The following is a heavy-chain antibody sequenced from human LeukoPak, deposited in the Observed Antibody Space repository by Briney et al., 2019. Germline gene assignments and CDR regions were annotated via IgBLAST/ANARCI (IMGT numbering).Heavy chain of an antibody. CDR3: ARARLAVAENAEYFQH. CDR2: ISSSSSTI. CDR1: GFTFSSYS. D-gene: IGHD6-19*01. J-gene: IGHJ1*01. V-gene: IGHV3-48*04. Sequence: QAGGSLRLSCAASGFTFSSYSMNWVRQAPGKGLEWVSYISSSSSTIYYADSVKGRFTISRDNAKNSLYLQMNSLRAEDTAVYYCARARLAVAENAEYFQHWGQGTLVTVSS.